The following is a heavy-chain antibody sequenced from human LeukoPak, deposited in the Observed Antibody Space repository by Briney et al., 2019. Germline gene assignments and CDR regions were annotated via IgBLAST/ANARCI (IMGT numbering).Heavy chain of an antibody. V-gene: IGHV3-30*03. D-gene: IGHD3-10*01. CDR3: ATVGELLVFDY. Sequence: GGSLRLSFAASGFPFNSYGMHRVRPAPGKGLEWGAVKSYDGSNKYYANSVKGRFTISRDNSKNTLYLQMNSLRAEDTDGYYCATVGELLVFDYWGQGTLVTVSS. CDR2: KSYDGSNK. J-gene: IGHJ4*02. CDR1: GFPFNSYG.